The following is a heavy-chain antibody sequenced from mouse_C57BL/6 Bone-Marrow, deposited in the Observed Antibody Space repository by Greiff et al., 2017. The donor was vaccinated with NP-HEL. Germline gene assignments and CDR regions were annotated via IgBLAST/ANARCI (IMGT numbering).Heavy chain of an antibody. J-gene: IGHJ1*03. D-gene: IGHD2-4*01. CDR3: ASIYYDYDWYFDV. V-gene: IGHV1-7*01. CDR1: GYTFTRYW. Sequence: VQLQQSGAELAKPGASVKLSCKASGYTFTRYWMHWVKQRPGQGLEWIGYINPSSGYTKYNQKFKDKATLTADKSSSTAYMQLSSLTYEDSAVYYCASIYYDYDWYFDVWGTGTTVTVSS. CDR2: INPSSGYT.